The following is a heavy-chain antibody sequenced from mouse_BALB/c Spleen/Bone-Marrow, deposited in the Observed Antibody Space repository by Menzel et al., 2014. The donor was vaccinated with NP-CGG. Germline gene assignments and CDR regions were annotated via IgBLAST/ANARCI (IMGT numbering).Heavy chain of an antibody. V-gene: IGHV7-3*02. CDR3: ARDKGRVFFDY. CDR2: IRNKANGYTT. CDR1: GFTFTDYY. J-gene: IGHJ2*01. Sequence: EVKVVESGGGLVQPGGSLRLSCAPSGFTFTDYYMNWVRQPPGKALEWLGFIRNKANGYTTEYSASVKSRFTISRDNSQNILYLQMNTLRVDGSATYYCARDKGRVFFDYWSQGTTLTVSS.